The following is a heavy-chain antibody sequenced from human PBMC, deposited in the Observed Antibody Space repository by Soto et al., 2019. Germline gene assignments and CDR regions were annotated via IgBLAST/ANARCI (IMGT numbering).Heavy chain of an antibody. D-gene: IGHD7-27*01. V-gene: IGHV4-31*03. CDR2: IYYSGST. CDR3: ARLESVTRSLGYFDY. CDR1: GGSIRRSDYY. J-gene: IGHJ4*02. Sequence: QLQLQESGPGLVKPSQTLSLTCTVSGGSIRRSDYYWSWVRQLPGRGLEWIGYIYYSGSTFYNPSLMSRLAISVDTSRNRFSLSLTSVTAADTAVYYCARLESVTRSLGYFDYWGQGIRVTVTS.